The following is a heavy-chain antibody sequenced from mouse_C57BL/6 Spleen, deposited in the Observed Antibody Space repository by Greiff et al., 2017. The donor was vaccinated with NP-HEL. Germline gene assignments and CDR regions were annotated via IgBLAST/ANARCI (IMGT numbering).Heavy chain of an antibody. D-gene: IGHD1-1*01. CDR3: ARDQTTVVPYWYFDV. J-gene: IGHJ1*03. V-gene: IGHV5-4*01. CDR2: ISDGGSYT. Sequence: EVKLVESGGGLVKPGGSLKLSCAASGFTFSSYAMSWVRQTPEKRLEWVATISDGGSYTYYPDNVKGRFTISRDNAKNNLYLQMSHLKSEDTAMYYCARDQTTVVPYWYFDVWGTGTTVTVSS. CDR1: GFTFSSYA.